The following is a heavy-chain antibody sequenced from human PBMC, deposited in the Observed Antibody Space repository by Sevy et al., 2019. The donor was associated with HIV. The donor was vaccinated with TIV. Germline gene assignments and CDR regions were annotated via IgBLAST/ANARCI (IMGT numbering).Heavy chain of an antibody. J-gene: IGHJ6*02. CDR1: GFTFSSYA. V-gene: IGHV3-23*01. CDR2: ISGSGGST. CDR3: AKEPSYGGNPLGYYYGMDV. Sequence: GGSLRLSCAASGFTFSSYAMSWVRQAPGKGLEWVSAISGSGGSTYYADSVKGQFTISRDNSKNTLYLQMNSLRAEDTAVYYCAKEPSYGGNPLGYYYGMDVWGQGTTVTVSS. D-gene: IGHD4-17*01.